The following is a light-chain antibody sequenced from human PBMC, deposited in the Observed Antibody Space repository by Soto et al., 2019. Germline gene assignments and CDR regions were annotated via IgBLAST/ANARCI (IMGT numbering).Light chain of an antibody. CDR1: QSISSY. CDR2: AAS. Sequence: DIQMTQSPSSLSASVGDRVTITCRASQSISSYLNWYQQKPGKAPNRLIYAASSLQSGVPSRFSGSGSGTDFTLTISSLQPEDFATYYCQQSYSTPYTFGQGTKLEI. J-gene: IGKJ2*01. V-gene: IGKV1-39*01. CDR3: QQSYSTPYT.